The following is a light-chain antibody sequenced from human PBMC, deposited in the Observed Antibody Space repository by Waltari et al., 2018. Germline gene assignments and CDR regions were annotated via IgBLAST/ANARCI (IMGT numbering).Light chain of an antibody. CDR3: CSYTSSNTVV. CDR1: SSDVGGYNY. V-gene: IGLV2-14*01. J-gene: IGLJ2*01. CDR2: EVS. Sequence: QSALTQPASVSGSPGQSITISCTGTSSDVGGYNYVSWYQQHPGKAPKVMIYEVSNRPSGISNRFSASKSGNTASLTISGLQAEDEADYYCCSYTSSNTVVFGGGTKLTVL.